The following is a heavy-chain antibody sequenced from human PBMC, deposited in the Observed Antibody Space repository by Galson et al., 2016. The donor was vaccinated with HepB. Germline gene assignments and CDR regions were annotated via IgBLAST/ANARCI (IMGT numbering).Heavy chain of an antibody. CDR1: GASVNTTYLY. V-gene: IGHV4-39*01. D-gene: IGHD6-19*01. J-gene: IGHJ6*02. CDR2: FHYIGRA. CDR3: ARQFSGYSSGWDYDYYFYGMDV. Sequence: SETLSLTCTVSGASVNTTYLYWAWVRQPPGKGLEWIGIFHYIGRAYYSPSLKSRVTISVDTSKNQFSLKINSVTAADTAVYYCARQFSGYSSGWDYDYYFYGMDVWGQGTTVTVSS.